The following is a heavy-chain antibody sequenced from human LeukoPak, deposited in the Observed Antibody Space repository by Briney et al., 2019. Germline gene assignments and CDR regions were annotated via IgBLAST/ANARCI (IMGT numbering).Heavy chain of an antibody. CDR3: ARHHYYDSSGYYWGEDYYYGMDV. Sequence: SETLSLTCTVSGGSISSYYWSWIRQPPGKGLEWIGYIYYSGSTNYNPSLKSRVTISVDTSKNQFSLKLNSVTAADTAVYYCARHHYYDSSGYYWGEDYYYGMDVWGQGTTVTVSS. V-gene: IGHV4-59*08. CDR2: IYYSGST. D-gene: IGHD3-22*01. CDR1: GGSISSYY. J-gene: IGHJ6*02.